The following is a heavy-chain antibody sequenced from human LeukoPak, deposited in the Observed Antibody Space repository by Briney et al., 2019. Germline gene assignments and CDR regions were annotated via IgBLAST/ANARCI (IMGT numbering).Heavy chain of an antibody. V-gene: IGHV4-39*07. CDR3: ARAVLSDGRRDY. CDR1: GGSISSSSYD. CDR2: IYYSGST. J-gene: IGHJ4*02. Sequence: PSETLSLTCTVSGGSISSSSYDWGWIRQPPGRGLEWIGSIYYSGSTYYNPSLKSRVTISVDTSKNQFSPKLSSVTAADTAVYYCARAVLSDGRRDYWGQGTLVIVSS.